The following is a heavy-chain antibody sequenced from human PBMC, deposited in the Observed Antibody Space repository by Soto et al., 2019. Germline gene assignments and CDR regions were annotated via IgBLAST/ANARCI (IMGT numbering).Heavy chain of an antibody. CDR1: GFTFSNAW. V-gene: IGHV3-15*01. CDR3: TTRGGDYSYYYYYGMDV. Sequence: GGSLRLSCAASGFTFSNAWMSRVRQAPRKGLEWVGRIKSKTDGGTTDYAAPVKGRLTISRDDSKNTLYLQMNSLKTEDTAVYYCTTRGGDYSYYYYYGMDVWGQGTTVTVS. CDR2: IKSKTDGGTT. J-gene: IGHJ6*02. D-gene: IGHD4-17*01.